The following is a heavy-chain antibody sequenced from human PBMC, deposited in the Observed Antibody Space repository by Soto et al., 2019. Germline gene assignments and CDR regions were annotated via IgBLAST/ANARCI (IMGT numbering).Heavy chain of an antibody. CDR1: GGSISSKSYS. D-gene: IGHD2-2*01. Sequence: SGTLSLTCSVSGGSISSKSYSGGGVGRPPGKGLEWIGTFYYSENTYYNPSLKSRVTISVDTSKNQFSLKLSSVTAADTAVYYCAKLAGYCSGNSCHGDYAMDVCGQGTTVT. CDR3: AKLAGYCSGNSCHGDYAMDV. V-gene: IGHV4-39*01. J-gene: IGHJ6*02. CDR2: FYYSENT.